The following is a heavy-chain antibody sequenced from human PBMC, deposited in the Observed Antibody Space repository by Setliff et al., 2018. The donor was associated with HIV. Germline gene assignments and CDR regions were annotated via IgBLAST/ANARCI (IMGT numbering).Heavy chain of an antibody. CDR1: GGSISSFNW. CDR2: IYHTGST. D-gene: IGHD3-16*01. V-gene: IGHV4-4*02. Sequence: PSETLSLTCAVSGGSISSFNWWSWVRQSPGKGLEWIGEIYHTGSTNYSPSLKSRVTISVDKSKNQFSLRLNSVTAADTAVYYCARGGYYYYFGVDVWGQGTTVTVSS. CDR3: ARGGYYYYFGVDV. J-gene: IGHJ6*02.